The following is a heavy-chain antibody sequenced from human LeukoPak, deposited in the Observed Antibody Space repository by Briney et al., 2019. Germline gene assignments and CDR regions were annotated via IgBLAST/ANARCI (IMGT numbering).Heavy chain of an antibody. CDR1: GFTFSSYW. V-gene: IGHV4-39*01. CDR2: IYYSGST. CDR3: ARLFWKGYFDY. J-gene: IGHJ4*02. D-gene: IGHD3-3*01. Sequence: PGGSLRLSCAASGFTFSSYWMHWVRQAPGKGLEWIGSIYYSGSTYYNPSLKSRVTISVDTSKNQFSLKLSSVTAADTAVYYCARLFWKGYFDYWGQGTLVTVSS.